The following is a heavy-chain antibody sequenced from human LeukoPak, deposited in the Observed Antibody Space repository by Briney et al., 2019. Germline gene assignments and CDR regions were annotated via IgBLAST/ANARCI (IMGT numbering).Heavy chain of an antibody. CDR1: GGSISSTIYY. CDR2: IYYRGST. Sequence: PSETLSLTCTVSGGSISSTIYYWGWIRQPPGKGLEWIGSIYYRGSTYCNPSLKSRVAISVDTSKNQFSLKLSSVTAADTAIYYCARGVVAAAGRTFDFWGQGTLVTVSS. CDR3: ARGVVAAAGRTFDF. V-gene: IGHV4-39*07. J-gene: IGHJ4*02. D-gene: IGHD6-13*01.